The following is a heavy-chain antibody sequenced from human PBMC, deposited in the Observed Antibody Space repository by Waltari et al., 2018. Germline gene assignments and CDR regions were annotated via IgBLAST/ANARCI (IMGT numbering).Heavy chain of an antibody. V-gene: IGHV1-69*02. CDR3: ARAELLLPLFDY. CDR2: IIPILGIA. CDR1: GGTFSSYT. Sequence: QVQLVQSGAEVKKPGSSVKVSCKASGGTFSSYTISWVRQDPGQVLEWMGRIIPILGIANSAQKFQGVVTITADKSTSTAYMELSSLRSEDTAVYYCARAELLLPLFDYWGQGTLVTVSS. J-gene: IGHJ4*02. D-gene: IGHD2-15*01.